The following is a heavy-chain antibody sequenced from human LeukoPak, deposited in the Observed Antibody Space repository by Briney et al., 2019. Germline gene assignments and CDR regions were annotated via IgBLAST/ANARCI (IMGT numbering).Heavy chain of an antibody. D-gene: IGHD2-15*01. CDR2: ISSSGSTI. V-gene: IGHV3-11*04. J-gene: IGHJ4*02. Sequence: PGGSLRLSCAASGFTFSDYYMSWIRQAPGKGLEWVSYISSSGSTIYYTDSVKGRFTISRDNAKNSLYLQKNSLRVDDTAVYYCAREVVGSTLDYWGQGTLVTVSS. CDR1: GFTFSDYY. CDR3: AREVVGSTLDY.